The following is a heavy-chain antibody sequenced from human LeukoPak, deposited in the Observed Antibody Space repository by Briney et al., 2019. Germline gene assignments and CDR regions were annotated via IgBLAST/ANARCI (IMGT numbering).Heavy chain of an antibody. Sequence: SETLSLTCAVYGGSFSGYYWSWIRQPPGKGLEWIGEINHSGSTNYNPSLKSRVTISVDKSKNQFSLKLSSVTAADTAVYYCARGATMVRGVIIVRYYFDYWGQGTLVTVSS. V-gene: IGHV4-34*01. D-gene: IGHD3-10*01. J-gene: IGHJ4*02. CDR3: ARGATMVRGVIIVRYYFDY. CDR1: GGSFSGYY. CDR2: INHSGST.